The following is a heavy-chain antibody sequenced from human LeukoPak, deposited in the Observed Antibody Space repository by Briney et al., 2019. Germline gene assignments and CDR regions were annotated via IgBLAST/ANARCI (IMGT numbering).Heavy chain of an antibody. CDR2: IKKDGSEK. D-gene: IGHD3-3*01. J-gene: IGHJ4*02. Sequence: GGSLRLSCAASGFTFSNYWMTWVRQAPGKGLEWVANIKKDGSEKQYLDSVKGRFTISRDNARNSLYLQMDSLRAEDTAVYYCTKNLGWFNLDYWGQGSLVTVSS. V-gene: IGHV3-7*01. CDR3: TKNLGWFNLDY. CDR1: GFTFSNYW.